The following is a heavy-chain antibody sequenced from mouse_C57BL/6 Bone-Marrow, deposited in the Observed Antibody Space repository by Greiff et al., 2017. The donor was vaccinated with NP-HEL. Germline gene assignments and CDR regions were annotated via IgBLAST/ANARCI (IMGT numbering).Heavy chain of an antibody. CDR1: GFSLTSYG. CDR3: ARLGNHYYYAMDY. Sequence: VQVVESGPGLVAPSQSLSITCTVSGFSLTSYGVHWVRQPPGKGLEWLVVIWSDGSTTYNSALKSRLSISKDNSKSQVFLKMNSLQTDDTAMYSCARLGNHYYYAMDYWGQGTSVTVSS. CDR2: IWSDGST. V-gene: IGHV2-6*03. D-gene: IGHD2-1*01. J-gene: IGHJ4*01.